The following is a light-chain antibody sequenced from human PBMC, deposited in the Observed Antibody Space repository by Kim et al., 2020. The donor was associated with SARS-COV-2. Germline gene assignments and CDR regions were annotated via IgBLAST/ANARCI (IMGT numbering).Light chain of an antibody. J-gene: IGLJ3*02. CDR2: GKD. CDR1: SLRSYY. CDR3: NSRDRSGNHMV. Sequence: ALGQTVRITCQGDSLRSYYASWYQQQPGQAPVLLIYGKDNRPSGLPDRFSGSSSGNTASLTITGAQAEDEADYYCNSRDRSGNHMVFGGGTQLTVL. V-gene: IGLV3-19*01.